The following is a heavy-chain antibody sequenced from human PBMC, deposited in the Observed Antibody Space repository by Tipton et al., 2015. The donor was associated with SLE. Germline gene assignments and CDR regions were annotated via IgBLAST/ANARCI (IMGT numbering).Heavy chain of an antibody. CDR3: ARVDTAMAFDP. CDR1: GGSFSGYY. J-gene: IGHJ5*02. Sequence: TLSLTCAVYGGSFSGYYWSWIRQSPGKGLEWIGYIYYSGSTNYNPSLKSRVTISVDTSKNQFSLKLSSVTAADTAVYYCARVDTAMAFDPWGQGTLVTVSS. D-gene: IGHD5-18*01. V-gene: IGHV4-59*08. CDR2: IYYSGST.